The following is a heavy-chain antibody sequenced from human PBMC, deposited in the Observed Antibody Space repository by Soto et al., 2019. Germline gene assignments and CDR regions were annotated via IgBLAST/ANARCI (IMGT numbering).Heavy chain of an antibody. D-gene: IGHD3-10*01. CDR3: ARENNVLPGGYFDY. CDR1: GGSISSGGYS. CDR2: IYHSGST. V-gene: IGHV4-30-2*01. J-gene: IGHJ4*02. Sequence: PSETLSLTCAVSGGSISSGGYSWSWIRQPPGKGLEWIGYIYHSGSTYYNPSLKSRVTISVDRSKNQFSLKLSSVTAADTAVYYCARENNVLPGGYFDYWGQGTLLTVSS.